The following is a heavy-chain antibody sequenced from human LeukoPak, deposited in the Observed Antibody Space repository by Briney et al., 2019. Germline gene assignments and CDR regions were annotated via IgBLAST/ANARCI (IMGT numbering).Heavy chain of an antibody. D-gene: IGHD5-24*01. CDR1: GFTFSSYS. V-gene: IGHV3-21*01. J-gene: IGHJ4*02. CDR2: ISSSSSYI. Sequence: GGSLRLSCAASGFTFSSYSMNWVRQAPGKGLEWVSSISSSSSYIYYADSVKGRFTISRDNAKNSLYLQMNSPRAEDTAVYYCAISRDGYNCPFVYWGQGTLVTVSS. CDR3: AISRDGYNCPFVY.